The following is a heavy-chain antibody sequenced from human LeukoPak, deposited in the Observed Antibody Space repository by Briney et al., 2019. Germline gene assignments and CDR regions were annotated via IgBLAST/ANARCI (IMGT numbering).Heavy chain of an antibody. J-gene: IGHJ4*02. CDR1: GYTFTGYY. CDR2: INPNSGGT. Sequence: ASVKVSCKASGYTFTGYYMHWVRQAPGQGLEWMGRINPNSGGTNYAQKFQGRVTMTRDTSISTAYMELSRLRSDDTAVYYCARDFSSGYHFDYWGQGTLVTVSS. CDR3: ARDFSSGYHFDY. V-gene: IGHV1-2*06. D-gene: IGHD3-22*01.